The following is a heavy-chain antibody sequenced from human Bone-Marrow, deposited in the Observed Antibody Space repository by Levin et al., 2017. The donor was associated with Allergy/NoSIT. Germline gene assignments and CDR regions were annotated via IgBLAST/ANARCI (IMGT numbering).Heavy chain of an antibody. CDR2: IKGDGTST. CDR3: ARDLDWLLYDY. J-gene: IGHJ4*02. D-gene: IGHD3/OR15-3a*01. Sequence: PGGSLRLSCAASGFTFSNYFMHWVRQAPGKGLVWVSRIKGDGTSTSYAGSVKGRFTISRDNAKNTVYLQMNSLRAEDTAVYYCARDLDWLLYDYWGQGTLVTVSS. V-gene: IGHV3-74*01. CDR1: GFTFSNYF.